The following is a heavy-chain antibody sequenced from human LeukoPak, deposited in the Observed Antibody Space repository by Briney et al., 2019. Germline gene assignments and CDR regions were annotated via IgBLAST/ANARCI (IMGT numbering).Heavy chain of an antibody. V-gene: IGHV3-11*06. CDR3: ARHGLYDSSDYWTFQH. D-gene: IGHD3-22*01. CDR2: ISGSSSYT. J-gene: IGHJ1*01. Sequence: GGSLRLSCAASGFTFSDYYMSWIRQAPGKGLEWVTYISGSSSYTNYADSVKVRFTISRDNAKNSLYLQMNSLRAEDTAVYYCARHGLYDSSDYWTFQHWGQGTLVTVSS. CDR1: GFTFSDYY.